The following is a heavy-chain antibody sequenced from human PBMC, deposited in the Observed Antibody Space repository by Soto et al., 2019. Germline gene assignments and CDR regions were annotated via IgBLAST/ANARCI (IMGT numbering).Heavy chain of an antibody. V-gene: IGHV1-69*13. Sequence: GASVKVSCKASGGTFSNNAINWVRQAPGQGLEWMGMIIPFFGTPKDAQKFQGRVTITADESTSTAYVELNSLRSEDTALYYCARPQTYYYDDDTFYLNGFDYWGQGTLVTSPQ. J-gene: IGHJ4*02. CDR2: IIPFFGTP. CDR3: ARPQTYYYDDDTFYLNGFDY. D-gene: IGHD3-22*01. CDR1: GGTFSNNA.